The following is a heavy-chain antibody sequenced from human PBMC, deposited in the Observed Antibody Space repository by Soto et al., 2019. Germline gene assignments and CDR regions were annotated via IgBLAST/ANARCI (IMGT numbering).Heavy chain of an antibody. Sequence: PSETLSLTCTVSGGSISSYYWSWIRQPPGKGLEWIGYIYYSGSTNYNPSHKSRVTISVDTSKNQFSMKMSSVTAADTAVYYCRGLGYCSSTSCYAGRRFDYWGQGTLVTVSS. D-gene: IGHD2-2*01. J-gene: IGHJ4*02. CDR1: GGSISSYY. CDR3: RGLGYCSSTSCYAGRRFDY. CDR2: IYYSGST. V-gene: IGHV4-59*08.